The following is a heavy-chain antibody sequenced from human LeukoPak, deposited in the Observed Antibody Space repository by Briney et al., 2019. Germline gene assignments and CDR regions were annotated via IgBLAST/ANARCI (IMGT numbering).Heavy chain of an antibody. CDR2: IRSKAYGGTT. D-gene: IGHD3-3*01. CDR3: TRVFWSGYYGGDY. V-gene: IGHV3-49*04. Sequence: GGSLRLSCTASGFTFGDYAMSWVGQAPGRGRGWVGFIRSKAYGGTTEYAASVKGRFTISRDDSKSIAYLQMNSLKTEDTAVYYCTRVFWSGYYGGDYWGQGTLVTVSS. CDR1: GFTFGDYA. J-gene: IGHJ4*02.